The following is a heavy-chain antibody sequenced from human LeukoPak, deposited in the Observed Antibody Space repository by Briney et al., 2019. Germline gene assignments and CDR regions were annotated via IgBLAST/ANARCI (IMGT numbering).Heavy chain of an antibody. D-gene: IGHD2-15*01. CDR2: INHSGST. V-gene: IGHV4-34*01. CDR1: GGFFSGYY. J-gene: IGHJ5*02. Sequence: SKTLSLTCAVYGGFFSGYYWSWIRQPPGKGLEWIGEINHSGSTNYNPSLKSRVTISVDTSKNQFSLKLSSVTAADTAVYYCARGQGDIARGLNWFDPWGQGTLVTVSS. CDR3: ARGQGDIARGLNWFDP.